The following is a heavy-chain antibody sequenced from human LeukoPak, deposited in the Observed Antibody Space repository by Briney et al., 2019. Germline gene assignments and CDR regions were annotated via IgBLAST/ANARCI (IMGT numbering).Heavy chain of an antibody. CDR2: IGPSGTST. V-gene: IGHV3-23*01. J-gene: IGHJ4*02. Sequence: PGGSLRLSCAASGFTSSSYAMSWFRQPPGKGLEWVSVIGPSGTSTFYADSVKGRFTISRDNSKKMLYLQMNSLRADDTAVYYCAKALSAGRFFDCWGQGTLVTVSS. CDR3: AKALSAGRFFDC. CDR1: GFTSSSYA. D-gene: IGHD3-3*01.